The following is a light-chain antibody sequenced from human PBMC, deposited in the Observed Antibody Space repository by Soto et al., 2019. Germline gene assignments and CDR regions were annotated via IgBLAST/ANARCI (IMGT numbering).Light chain of an antibody. Sequence: QSALTQPASVSGSPGQSITISCTGTSSDVGGYNYVSWYQQHPGQAPKLMIYDVSNRPSGVSNRFSGSKSGNTASLTISGLHAEDEADYYCSSYTSSSTLYVFGTGTQLTVL. V-gene: IGLV2-14*01. CDR1: SSDVGGYNY. CDR3: SSYTSSSTLYV. J-gene: IGLJ1*01. CDR2: DVS.